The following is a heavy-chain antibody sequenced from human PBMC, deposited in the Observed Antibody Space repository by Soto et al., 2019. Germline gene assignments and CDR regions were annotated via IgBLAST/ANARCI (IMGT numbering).Heavy chain of an antibody. CDR1: GFTFSYYG. J-gene: IGHJ6*02. Sequence: QEQMVESGGGVVQPGRSLRLSCAASGFTFSYYGMHWVRQAPGKGLEWVAVIWYDGTNEHYADSVKGRFTISRDNSKNKLSLQMNKLRAEDTDVYYCARIPERDVACGAPYYYAMDLWGQGPTVTVSS. D-gene: IGHD2-21*01. CDR3: ARIPERDVACGAPYYYAMDL. V-gene: IGHV3-33*01. CDR2: IWYDGTNE.